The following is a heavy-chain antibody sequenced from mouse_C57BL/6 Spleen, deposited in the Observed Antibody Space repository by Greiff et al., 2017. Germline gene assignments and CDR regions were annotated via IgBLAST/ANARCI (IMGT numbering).Heavy chain of an antibody. CDR1: GYTFTSYW. D-gene: IGHD4-1*01. Sequence: QVQLQQPGAELVKPGASVKLSCKASGYTFTSYWMHWVKQRPGQGLEWIGMIHTNSGSTNYNEKFKSKATLTVDKSSSTAYMQLSSLTSEDSAVYYCAREGTGYAMDYWGQGTSVTVAS. CDR2: IHTNSGST. V-gene: IGHV1-64*01. J-gene: IGHJ4*01. CDR3: AREGTGYAMDY.